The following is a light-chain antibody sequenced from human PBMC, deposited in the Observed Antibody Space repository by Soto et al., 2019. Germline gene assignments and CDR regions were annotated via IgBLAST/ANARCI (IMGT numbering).Light chain of an antibody. CDR2: DVT. V-gene: IGLV2-14*01. CDR1: SNDVGGYHY. Sequence: QSVLTQPASVSGSPGQSITISCTGTSNDVGGYHYVSWYQQHPGKAPKLMIYDVTHRPSGVSNRFSGPKSDSPASLTISRHQAEEEADYYCISYTGISTPVYVFGTGTKLTVL. CDR3: ISYTGISTPVYV. J-gene: IGLJ1*01.